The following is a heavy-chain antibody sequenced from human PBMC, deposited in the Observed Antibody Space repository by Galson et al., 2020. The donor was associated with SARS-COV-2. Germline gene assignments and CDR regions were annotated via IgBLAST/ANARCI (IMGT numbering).Heavy chain of an antibody. CDR3: ARNYDSNAFDL. CDR2: ISYDGSNK. V-gene: IGHV3-30*01. CDR1: GFTFSSYA. D-gene: IGHD3-22*01. J-gene: IGHJ3*01. Sequence: GGSLRLSCAASGFTFSSYAMHWVRQAPGKGLEWVAVISYDGSNKYYADSVKGRFTISRDNSKNTLYLQMNSLRSEDTAVYYCARNYDSNAFDLWGQVTMVTVSS.